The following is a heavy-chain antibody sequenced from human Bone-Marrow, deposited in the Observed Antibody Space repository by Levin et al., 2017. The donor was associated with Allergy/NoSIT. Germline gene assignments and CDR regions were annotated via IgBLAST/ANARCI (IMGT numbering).Heavy chain of an antibody. J-gene: IGHJ4*02. CDR3: ARDFIGYGDYGH. V-gene: IGHV4-4*02. Sequence: KASETLSLTCAVSGGSISSRFWWSWVRQAPGKGLEWIGEIYHDGTTKYNPSLNSRVTISVDKSKNQFSLRLTSVTAADTAIYYCARDFIGYGDYGHWGQGTLVTVSS. CDR1: GGSISSRFW. CDR2: IYHDGTT. D-gene: IGHD4-17*01.